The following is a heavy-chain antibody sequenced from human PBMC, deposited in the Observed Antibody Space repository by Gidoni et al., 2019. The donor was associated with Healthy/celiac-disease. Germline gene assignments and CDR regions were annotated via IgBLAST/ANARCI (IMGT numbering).Heavy chain of an antibody. Sequence: QVQLVQSGAEVKKPGASVKVSCKAYGYTFTGYYMHWVRQAPGQGLEWMGWINPNSGGTNYAQKFQGRVTMTRDTSNSTAYMELSRLRSDDTAVYYCARGLLSTMVRGVIIPFDYWGQGTLVTVSS. CDR3: ARGLLSTMVRGVIIPFDY. D-gene: IGHD3-10*01. CDR2: INPNSGGT. V-gene: IGHV1-2*02. J-gene: IGHJ4*02. CDR1: GYTFTGYY.